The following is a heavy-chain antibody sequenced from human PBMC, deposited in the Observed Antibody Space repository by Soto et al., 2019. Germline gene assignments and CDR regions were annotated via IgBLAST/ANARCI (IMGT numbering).Heavy chain of an antibody. V-gene: IGHV1-69*13. CDR1: GGTFSSYA. J-gene: IGHJ4*02. D-gene: IGHD5-12*01. CDR2: IIPIFGTA. CDR3: ASLYSGYDYAFDY. Sequence: SVKVSCKASGGTFSSYAISWVRQAPGQGLEWMGGIIPIFGTANYAQKFQGRVTITADESTSTAYMELSSLRSEDTAVYYCASLYSGYDYAFDYWGQGTLVTVSS.